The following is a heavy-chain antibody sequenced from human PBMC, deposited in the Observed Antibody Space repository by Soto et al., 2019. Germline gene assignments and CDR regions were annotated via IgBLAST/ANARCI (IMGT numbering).Heavy chain of an antibody. V-gene: IGHV3-23*01. Sequence: PGGSLRLSCGSSGLNFANYAMGWVRQAPGKGLEWVSGISGTGRRTYYADSVRGRFSISRDNSKNTVDLQINSLRAEDTAVYYCAKVANVGVVVEYFDHWGQGSLVTRLL. CDR3: AKVANVGVVVEYFDH. J-gene: IGHJ4*02. CDR2: ISGTGRRT. D-gene: IGHD3-3*01. CDR1: GLNFANYA.